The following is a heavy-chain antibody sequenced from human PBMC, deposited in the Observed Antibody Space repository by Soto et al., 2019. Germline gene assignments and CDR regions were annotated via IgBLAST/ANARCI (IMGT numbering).Heavy chain of an antibody. CDR2: IIPILGIA. V-gene: IGHV1-69*02. CDR3: GIFSAPRAFDI. Sequence: ASVKVSCKASGGTFSSYTISWVRQAPGQGLEWMGRIIPILGIANYAQKYQGRVTITADKSTSTAYMELSSLRSEDTAVYYCGIFSAPRAFDIWGQGTMVTVSS. J-gene: IGHJ3*02. CDR1: GGTFSSYT.